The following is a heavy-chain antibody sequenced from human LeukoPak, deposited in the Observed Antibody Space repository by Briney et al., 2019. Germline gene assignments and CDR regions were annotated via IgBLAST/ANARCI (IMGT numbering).Heavy chain of an antibody. CDR3: ARVRLGYCSSTSCYDAFDI. J-gene: IGHJ3*02. D-gene: IGHD2-2*01. CDR2: IYTSGST. CDR1: GGSISSGSYY. Sequence: SETLSLTCTVSGGSISSGSYYGSWIRQPAGKGLEWIGRIYTSGSTNYNPSLKSRVTISVDTSKNQFSLKLSSVTAADTAVYYCARVRLGYCSSTSCYDAFDIWGQGTMVTVSS. V-gene: IGHV4-61*02.